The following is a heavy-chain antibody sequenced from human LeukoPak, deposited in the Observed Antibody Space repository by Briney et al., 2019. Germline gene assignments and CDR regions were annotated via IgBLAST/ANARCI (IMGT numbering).Heavy chain of an antibody. CDR3: GAESERWLVRS. J-gene: IGHJ4*02. Sequence: PSQTLSLTCTVSGGSISSGDYYWSWIRQPPGKGLEWIGYIYYSGSTNYNPSLKSRVTISIDTSKNQFSLKLSSVTAADTAVYYCGAESERWLVRSWGQGTLVTVSS. D-gene: IGHD6-19*01. CDR1: GGSISSGDYY. V-gene: IGHV4-30-4*01. CDR2: IYYSGST.